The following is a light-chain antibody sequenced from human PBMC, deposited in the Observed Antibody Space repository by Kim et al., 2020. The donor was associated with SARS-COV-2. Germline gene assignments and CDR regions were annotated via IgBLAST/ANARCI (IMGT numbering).Light chain of an antibody. Sequence: EIVLTQSPDTLSLSPGERATLSCRANQSVSSNYLAWYHHKPGQAPRLLIYGASLRATGVPDRFSASGSGTDFTLTINRLEPEDFVLYYCQQYENSPLTFGGGTKVDIK. CDR3: QQYENSPLT. V-gene: IGKV3-20*01. CDR1: QSVSSNY. CDR2: GAS. J-gene: IGKJ4*01.